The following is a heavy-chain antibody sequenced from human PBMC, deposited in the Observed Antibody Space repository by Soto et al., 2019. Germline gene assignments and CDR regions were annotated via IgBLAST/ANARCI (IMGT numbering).Heavy chain of an antibody. CDR3: ARAPAGYPNWFDP. CDR1: GGSISSYY. CDR2: MYYSGST. Sequence: SETLSLTCTVSGGSISSYYWSWIRQPPGKGLEWIGYMYYSGSTNYNPSLKSRVTISVDTSKNQFPLKLSSVTAADTAGYYCARAPAGYPNWFDPWGRGSLVTVSS. D-gene: IGHD3-9*01. V-gene: IGHV4-59*01. J-gene: IGHJ5*02.